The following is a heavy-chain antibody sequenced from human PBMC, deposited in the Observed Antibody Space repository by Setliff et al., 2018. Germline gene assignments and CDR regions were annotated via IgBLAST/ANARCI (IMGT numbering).Heavy chain of an antibody. CDR2: IYYSGST. V-gene: IGHV4-59*04. D-gene: IGHD3-22*01. CDR1: GDSFSDYY. Sequence: SETLSLTCVVYGDSFSDYYWSWIRQPPGKGLEWIGYIYYSGSTNYNPSLKSRVTMSVATSKNQFSLKLTSVTAADTAVYYCRVWVDMIEVDSWAQGTLVTVSS. J-gene: IGHJ4*02. CDR3: RVWVDMIEVDS.